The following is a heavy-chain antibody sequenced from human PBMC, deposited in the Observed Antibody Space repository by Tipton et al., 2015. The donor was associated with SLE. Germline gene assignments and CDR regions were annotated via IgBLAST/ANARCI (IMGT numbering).Heavy chain of an antibody. CDR3: TREGTTGDYFDY. D-gene: IGHD1-7*01. CDR2: ISSGTTYI. J-gene: IGHJ4*02. Sequence: GSLRLSCAASGFTFNTYTVNWVRQAPGKGLEWVSSISSGTTYIYYADSVKGRFTISRDNAKNSLYLQMNSLRVEDTAVYYCTREGTTGDYFDYWGQGSLVAVSS. V-gene: IGHV3-21*01. CDR1: GFTFNTYT.